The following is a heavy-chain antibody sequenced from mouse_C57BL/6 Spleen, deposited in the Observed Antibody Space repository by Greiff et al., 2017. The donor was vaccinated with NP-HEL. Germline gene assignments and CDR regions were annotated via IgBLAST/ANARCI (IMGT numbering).Heavy chain of an antibody. Sequence: EVHLVESGGGLVKPGGSLKLSCAASGFTFSSYTMSWVRQTPEKRLEWVATISGGGGNTYYPDSVKGRFTISRDNAKNTLYLQMSSLRSEDTALYYCASPIYYDSWFAYWGQGTLVTVSA. J-gene: IGHJ3*01. CDR2: ISGGGGNT. D-gene: IGHD2-4*01. CDR1: GFTFSSYT. CDR3: ASPIYYDSWFAY. V-gene: IGHV5-9*01.